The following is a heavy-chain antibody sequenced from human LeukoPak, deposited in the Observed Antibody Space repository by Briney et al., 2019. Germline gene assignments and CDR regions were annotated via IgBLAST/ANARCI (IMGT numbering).Heavy chain of an antibody. V-gene: IGHV1-2*02. Sequence: GASVKVSCKAFGSTFSDAYMHWVRQAPGQGLEWMGWIKPKGGGTTYAQHFQGRVTMTRDTSFSTVYVDLSGLTSDDTAIYYCAREGGSGWTAAFLDLWGQGTLVTVSS. D-gene: IGHD6-19*01. CDR3: AREGGSGWTAAFLDL. CDR2: IKPKGGGT. CDR1: GSTFSDAY. J-gene: IGHJ5*02.